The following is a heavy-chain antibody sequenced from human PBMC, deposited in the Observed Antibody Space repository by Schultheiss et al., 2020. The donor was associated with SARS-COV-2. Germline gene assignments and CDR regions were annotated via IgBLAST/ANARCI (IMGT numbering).Heavy chain of an antibody. CDR3: AKGRGYSYGSFFDY. V-gene: IGHV3-53*05. CDR1: GFTVSSNY. J-gene: IGHJ4*02. D-gene: IGHD5-18*01. CDR2: IYSGGST. Sequence: GESLKISCAASGFTVSSNYMSWVRQAPGKGLEWVSVIYSGGSTYYADSVKGRFTISRDNSKNTLYLQMNSLRAEDTAVYYCAKGRGYSYGSFFDYWGQGTLVTVSS.